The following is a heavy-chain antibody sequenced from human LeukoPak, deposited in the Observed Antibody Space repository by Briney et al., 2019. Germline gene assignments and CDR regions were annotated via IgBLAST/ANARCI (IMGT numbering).Heavy chain of an antibody. Sequence: PGGSLRLSCAASGFTFSSYEMNWVRQAPGKGLEWVSYISSSGSTIYYADSVKGRFTISRDNAKNSLYLQMNSLRAEDTAVYYCARYCSGGSCYRPFDYWGQGTLVTVSS. D-gene: IGHD2-15*01. CDR1: GFTFSSYE. CDR3: ARYCSGGSCYRPFDY. CDR2: ISSSGSTI. J-gene: IGHJ4*02. V-gene: IGHV3-48*03.